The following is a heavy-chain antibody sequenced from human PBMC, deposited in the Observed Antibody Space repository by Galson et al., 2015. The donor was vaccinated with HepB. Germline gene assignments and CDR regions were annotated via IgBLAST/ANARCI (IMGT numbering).Heavy chain of an antibody. V-gene: IGHV1-69*13. J-gene: IGHJ2*01. CDR1: GGTFSSYA. CDR2: IIPIFGTA. Sequence: SVKVSCKASGGTFSSYAISWVRQAPGQGLEWMGGIIPIFGTANYTQKFQGRVTITADESTSTAYMELSSLRSEDTAVYYCARRGGYCSSTSCYNHHYWYFDLWGRGTLVTVSS. CDR3: ARRGGYCSSTSCYNHHYWYFDL. D-gene: IGHD2-2*02.